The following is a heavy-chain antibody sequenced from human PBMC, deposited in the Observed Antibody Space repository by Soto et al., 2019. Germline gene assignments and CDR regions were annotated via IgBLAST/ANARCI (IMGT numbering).Heavy chain of an antibody. CDR1: GGTFSSYA. V-gene: IGHV1-69*13. Sequence: SVKVSCKASGGTFSSYAISWVRQAPGQGLEWMGGIIPIFGTANYAQKFQGRVTITADESTSTAYMELSSLRSEDTAVYYCARIVVVPAAMRVGRYYYGMDVWGQGTTVTVSS. CDR2: IIPIFGTA. J-gene: IGHJ6*02. D-gene: IGHD2-2*01. CDR3: ARIVVVPAAMRVGRYYYGMDV.